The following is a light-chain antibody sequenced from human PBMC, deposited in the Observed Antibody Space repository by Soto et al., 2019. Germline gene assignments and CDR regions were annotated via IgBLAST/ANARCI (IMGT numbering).Light chain of an antibody. CDR2: DNN. CDR1: SSNIGNNY. J-gene: IGLJ2*01. CDR3: GTWDSSLSAVV. Sequence: QSVLTQPPSMSAAPGQKVTISCSGTSSNIGNNYVSWYQQFPGTAPKLLIYDNNKRPSGIPDRFSGSKSVTSATLGITGLQTGDEADYYCGTWDSSLSAVVFGGGTKLTVL. V-gene: IGLV1-51*01.